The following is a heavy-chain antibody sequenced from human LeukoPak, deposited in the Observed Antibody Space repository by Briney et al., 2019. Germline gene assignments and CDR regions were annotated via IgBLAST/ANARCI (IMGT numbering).Heavy chain of an antibody. CDR2: IKPNSGGT. D-gene: IGHD3-10*01. CDR3: ATNILVRDIINWFDP. V-gene: IGHV1-2*02. Sequence: ASVKVSCKASGYTFTGYYMHWVRQAPGQGLEWMGWIKPNSGGTRSAQKFRGRVIMTRDTSISTAYMELSSLRYDDTAVYYCATNILVRDIINWFDPWGQGTLVTVSS. J-gene: IGHJ5*02. CDR1: GYTFTGYY.